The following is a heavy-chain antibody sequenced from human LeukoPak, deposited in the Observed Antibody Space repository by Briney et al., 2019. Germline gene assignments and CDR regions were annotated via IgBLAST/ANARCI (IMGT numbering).Heavy chain of an antibody. J-gene: IGHJ4*02. D-gene: IGHD5-24*01. CDR2: IYQAGTEK. CDR1: GFTFGNYW. CDR3: ARVRGGYYFDY. V-gene: IGHV3-7*04. Sequence: PGGSLRLSCAASGFTFGNYWMNWVRQAPGKGLEWVANIYQAGTEKHYVDSVKGQFTISRDNAKNSLFLQMNSLRAEDTAVYFCARVRGGYYFDYWGQGTLVTVSS.